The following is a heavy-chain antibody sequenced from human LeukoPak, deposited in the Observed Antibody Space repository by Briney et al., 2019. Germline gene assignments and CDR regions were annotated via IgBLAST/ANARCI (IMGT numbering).Heavy chain of an antibody. CDR3: ARDQLGTAVFDY. J-gene: IGHJ4*02. D-gene: IGHD1-1*01. V-gene: IGHV1-46*01. Sequence: ASVKVSCKASGYTFTNNYLHWVRQAPGQGLEWMGMIYPRDGSTSYAQNFQGRVTITRDTSASTAYMELSSLRSEDTAVYYCARDQLGTAVFDYWGQGTLVTVSS. CDR2: IYPRDGST. CDR1: GYTFTNNY.